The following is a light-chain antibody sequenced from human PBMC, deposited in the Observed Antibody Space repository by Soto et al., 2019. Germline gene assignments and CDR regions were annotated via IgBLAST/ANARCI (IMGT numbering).Light chain of an antibody. J-gene: IGLJ3*02. CDR1: SSDVGSYNL. CDR2: EGS. V-gene: IGLV2-23*03. CDR3: CSYAGSSTFWV. Sequence: QSALTQPASVSGSPGQSITISCTGTSSDVGSYNLVSWYQQHPGKAPKLMIYEGSKRPSGVSNRFSGSKSGNTASLTISGLQAEDEADYYCCSYAGSSTFWVLGGGTQLTVL.